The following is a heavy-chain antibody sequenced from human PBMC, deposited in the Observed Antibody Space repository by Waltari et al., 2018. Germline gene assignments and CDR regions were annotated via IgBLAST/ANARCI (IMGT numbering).Heavy chain of an antibody. CDR3: AKDSHSDGYNLDY. D-gene: IGHD5-18*01. Sequence: VQLVESGGGVVHPGECLRLSCAASGFTFSNHGMHWVRQAPGKGLEWVAFIRYDGNNKFYADSVKGRFTISRDNSKNALYLQMNSLRAEDTAVFYCAKDSHSDGYNLDYWGQGALVTVSS. V-gene: IGHV3-30*02. CDR1: GFTFSNHG. CDR2: IRYDGNNK. J-gene: IGHJ4*02.